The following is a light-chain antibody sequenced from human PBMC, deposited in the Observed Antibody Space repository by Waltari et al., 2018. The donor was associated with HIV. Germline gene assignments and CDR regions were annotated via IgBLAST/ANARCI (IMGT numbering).Light chain of an antibody. CDR1: NSNIGSTYD. CDR3: QSYDSRLSAWV. J-gene: IGLJ3*02. Sequence: QSVLTQPPSVSGAPGQRVTISCTGSNSNIGSTYDVHWYQLLPGKAPTLLTYASNMRPSEVPDRVSGSKSGASASLAITVLQAEDEADYSCQSYDSRLSAWVFGGGTKVTVL. CDR2: ASN. V-gene: IGLV1-40*01.